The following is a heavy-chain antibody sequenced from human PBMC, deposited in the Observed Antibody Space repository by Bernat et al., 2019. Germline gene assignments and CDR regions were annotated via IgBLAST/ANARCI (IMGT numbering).Heavy chain of an antibody. D-gene: IGHD3-22*01. CDR1: GGSFSGYY. CDR2: INHSGST. V-gene: IGHV4-34*01. Sequence: QVQLQQWGAGLLKPSETLSLTCAVYGGSFSGYYWSWIRQPPGKGLEWIGEINHSGSTNYNPSLKSRVTISVDTSKNQFSLKLSSVTAADTAVYYCARGRPYYYDSSGYYSYFDYWGQGILVTVSS. J-gene: IGHJ4*02. CDR3: ARGRPYYYDSSGYYSYFDY.